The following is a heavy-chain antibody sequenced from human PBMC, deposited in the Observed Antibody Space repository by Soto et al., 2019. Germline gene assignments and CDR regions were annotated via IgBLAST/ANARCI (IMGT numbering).Heavy chain of an antibody. V-gene: IGHV1-18*01. CDR1: GYAFASSS. CDR2: ISAYNGNT. J-gene: IGHJ4*02. CDR3: ARRNLNRATRFDY. Sequence: SAKLCCEDPGYAFASSSRSWVRHAPGQGLEWMGWISAYNGNTNYAQKLQGRVTMTTDTSTSTAYMELRSLRSDDTAVYYCARRNLNRATRFDYWGQGTLVTVSS.